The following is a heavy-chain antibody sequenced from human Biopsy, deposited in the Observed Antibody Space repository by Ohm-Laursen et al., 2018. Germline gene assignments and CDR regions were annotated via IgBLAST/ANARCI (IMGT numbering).Heavy chain of an antibody. CDR1: GYTFTSYD. CDR3: ARAVRNQMLSTV. CDR2: VNPVSKNT. V-gene: IGHV1-8*01. D-gene: IGHD2-2*01. Sequence: SVKASCKTYGYTFTSYDISWMGQVSGQGLEWIGWVNPVSKNTVSVKDFRGRVTLTGDTSSSTSYMELRSLTSRDTAIYYCARAVRNQMLSTVWGQGTAVTVSS. J-gene: IGHJ6*02.